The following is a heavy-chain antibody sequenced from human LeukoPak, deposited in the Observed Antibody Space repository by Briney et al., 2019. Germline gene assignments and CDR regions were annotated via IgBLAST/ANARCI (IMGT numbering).Heavy chain of an antibody. CDR1: GFTFDDYG. Sequence: GGFLRLSCAASGFTFDDYGMSWVRQAPGKGLEWVSGINWNGGSTGYADSVKGRFTISRDNSKNTLYLQMNSLRAEDTAVYYCAREAIAVDTRYCFDYWGQGTLVTVSS. J-gene: IGHJ4*02. D-gene: IGHD6-19*01. CDR2: INWNGGST. CDR3: AREAIAVDTRYCFDY. V-gene: IGHV3-20*04.